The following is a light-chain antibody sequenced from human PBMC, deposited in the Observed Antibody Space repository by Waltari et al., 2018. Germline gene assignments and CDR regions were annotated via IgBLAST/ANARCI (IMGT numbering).Light chain of an antibody. CDR3: CSYAGSSTHVV. CDR2: EVS. Sequence: QSALTQPASVSGSPGQSITISCTGTSSDVGSYNLVSWYQQHPGKAPKLLIYEVSRRPSGVSNRFSCSKSGNTASLTISGRQAEDETDYYCCSYAGSSTHVVFGGGTKLTVL. CDR1: SSDVGSYNL. V-gene: IGLV2-23*02. J-gene: IGLJ2*01.